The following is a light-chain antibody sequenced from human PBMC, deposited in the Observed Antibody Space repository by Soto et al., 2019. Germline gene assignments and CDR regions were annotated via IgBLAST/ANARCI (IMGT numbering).Light chain of an antibody. CDR1: QSVRSSY. CDR3: QQYNLYPRT. CDR2: GAC. V-gene: IGKV3-20*01. Sequence: SVCTGSPHILSTSTRHRSTLSSSYSQSVRSSYLAWYKQKPGQAPRLLHYGACSRATGIPDRFSGSGSGTDFTLTISRLDLEHLAVYYCQQYNLYPRTFGQGTRVEI. J-gene: IGKJ5*01.